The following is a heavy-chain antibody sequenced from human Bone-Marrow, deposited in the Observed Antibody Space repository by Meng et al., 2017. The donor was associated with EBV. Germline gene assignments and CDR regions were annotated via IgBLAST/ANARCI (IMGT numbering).Heavy chain of an antibody. V-gene: IGHV3-30*18. J-gene: IGHJ4*02. CDR2: ISNDESGK. CDR1: GFYFSTYG. CDR3: AKDRRFGIVVVPAAMDY. Sequence: QVALGECEGDVVQPGGSLILSCAASGFYFSTYGIHWVRQAPGKGLEWVAVISNDESGKHYVDSVKGRFTISRDNSKNTLYLQMNSLRAEDTAVYYCAKDRRFGIVVVPAAMDYWGQGTLVTVSS. D-gene: IGHD2-2*01.